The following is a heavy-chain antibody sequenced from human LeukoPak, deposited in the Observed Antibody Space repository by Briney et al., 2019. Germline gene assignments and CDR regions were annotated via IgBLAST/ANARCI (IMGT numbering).Heavy chain of an antibody. D-gene: IGHD1-26*01. V-gene: IGHV1-69*06. CDR2: IIPIFGTA. J-gene: IGHJ4*02. Sequence: GASVKVSCKASGGTFSSYAISWVRQAPGQGLEWMGGIIPIFGTANYAQKFQGRVTITADKSTSTAYMELSSLRSEDTAVYYCAKEKFEWELGPAPLDYWGQGTLVTVSS. CDR3: AKEKFEWELGPAPLDY. CDR1: GGTFSSYA.